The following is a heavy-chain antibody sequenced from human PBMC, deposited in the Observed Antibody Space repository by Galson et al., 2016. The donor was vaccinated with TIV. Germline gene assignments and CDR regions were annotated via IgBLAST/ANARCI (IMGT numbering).Heavy chain of an antibody. CDR1: GFTFEDYA. CDR2: ITGNSGYR. V-gene: IGHV3-9*01. J-gene: IGHJ6*02. D-gene: IGHD3-22*01. CDR3: AKAHYYDSSGYRYEDERNYYYYAMDV. Sequence: SLRLSCAASGFTFEDYAVHWVRQAPGKGLEWVAGITGNSGYRGYAGSVKGRFTISRDNAKNSLYLQMNSLRTEETALYYCAKAHYYDSSGYRYEDERNYYYYAMDVWGQGTTVTVSS.